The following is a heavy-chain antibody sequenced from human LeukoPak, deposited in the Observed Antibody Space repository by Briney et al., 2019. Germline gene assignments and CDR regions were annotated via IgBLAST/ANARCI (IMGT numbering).Heavy chain of an antibody. CDR2: ISDSGRST. CDR3: VRHDSYIPY. CDR1: GVRFNNYA. Sequence: AGSLRLSCAASGVRFNNYAMSWVRQAPGKGLEWVSGISDSGRSTYYADSVKGRFTISRDNSKNTVHLQMNNLRVDDTAVYFCVRHDSYIPYWGQGTLVTVSS. J-gene: IGHJ4*02. V-gene: IGHV3-23*01. D-gene: IGHD5-18*01.